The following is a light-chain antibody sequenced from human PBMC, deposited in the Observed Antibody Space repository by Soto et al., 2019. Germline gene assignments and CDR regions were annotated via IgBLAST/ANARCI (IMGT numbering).Light chain of an antibody. Sequence: QSVLTQPPSASGTPGQTIAISCSGGSSNIGSHTVNWYQQLPGTAPRLLIYSNTQRPSGVPDRFSGSKSGTSASLAISGLHSEYEGDYSCAAWDDSLNGVVFGGGTKLPVL. CDR2: SNT. J-gene: IGLJ2*01. CDR3: AAWDDSLNGVV. CDR1: SSNIGSHT. V-gene: IGLV1-44*01.